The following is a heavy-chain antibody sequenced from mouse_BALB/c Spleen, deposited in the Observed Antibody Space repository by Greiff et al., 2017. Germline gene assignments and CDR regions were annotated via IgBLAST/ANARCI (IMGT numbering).Heavy chain of an antibody. Sequence: EVKLVESGGGLVKPGGSLKLSCAASGFTFSSYDMSWVRQTPEKRLEWVASISSGGSTYYPDSVKGRFTISRDNARNILYLQMSSLRSEDTAMYYCASGDYYFDYWGQGTTLTVSS. V-gene: IGHV5-6-5*01. CDR1: GFTFSSYD. J-gene: IGHJ2*01. CDR3: ASGDYYFDY. CDR2: ISSGGST.